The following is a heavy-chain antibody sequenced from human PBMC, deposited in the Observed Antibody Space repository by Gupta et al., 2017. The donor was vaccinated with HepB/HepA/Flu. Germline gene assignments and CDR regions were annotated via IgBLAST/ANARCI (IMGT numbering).Heavy chain of an antibody. CDR3: ARHGPSSYYYYMDV. V-gene: IGHV4-39*01. CDR1: GGSISSGSYY. CDR2: ISYSGST. D-gene: IGHD1-26*01. Sequence: QLQLQESGPGLAKPSETLSLTCTVSGGSISSGSYYWGWLRQPPGKGLEWIGSISYSGSTSYKPSLKSRVTMSVDTSKNQFSLKLSSVTAADTAVYYCARHGPSSYYYYMDVWGQGTTVTVSS. J-gene: IGHJ6*03.